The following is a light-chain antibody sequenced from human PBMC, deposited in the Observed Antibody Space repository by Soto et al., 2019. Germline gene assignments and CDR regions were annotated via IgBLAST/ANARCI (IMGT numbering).Light chain of an antibody. V-gene: IGLV1-51*02. Sequence: QSVLTQPPSVSAAPGQKVTISCSGSSSNIGNNYVSWYQQLPGTAPKLLIYENNKRPSGIPARFSGSKSGTSATLGITGLQTGDEADYYCGTWDSSLSGAAVFGGGTKLTVL. CDR3: GTWDSSLSGAAV. CDR2: ENN. J-gene: IGLJ2*01. CDR1: SSNIGNNY.